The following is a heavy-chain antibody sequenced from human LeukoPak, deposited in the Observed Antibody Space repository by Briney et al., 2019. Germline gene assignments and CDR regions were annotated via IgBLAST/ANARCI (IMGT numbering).Heavy chain of an antibody. V-gene: IGHV4-39*07. CDR1: GGSISSSSYY. CDR2: IYYSGST. D-gene: IGHD5-18*01. J-gene: IGHJ4*02. CDR3: ARDHGYSYAN. Sequence: PSETLSLTCTVSGGSISSSSYYWGWIRQPPGKGLEWIGSIYYSGSTYYNPSLKSRVTISVDTSKNQFSLKLSSVTAADTAVYYCARDHGYSYANWGQGTLVTVSS.